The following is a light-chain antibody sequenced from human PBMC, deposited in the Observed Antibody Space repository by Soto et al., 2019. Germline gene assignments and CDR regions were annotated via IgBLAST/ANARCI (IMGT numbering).Light chain of an antibody. Sequence: QLVLTQAPSASGTLGASVKLICTLTSEHSSFAIAWHQRQPEKGPRFLMRVSSDGSHTKANGIPDRFSGSSSGADRHLIISGLQSEDEADYYCQAWASGAWVFGGGTKLTVL. CDR2: VSSDGSH. V-gene: IGLV4-69*01. CDR3: QAWASGAWV. J-gene: IGLJ3*02. CDR1: SEHSSFA.